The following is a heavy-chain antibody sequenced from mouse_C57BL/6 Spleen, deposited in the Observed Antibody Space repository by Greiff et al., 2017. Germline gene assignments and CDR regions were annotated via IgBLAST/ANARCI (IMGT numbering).Heavy chain of an antibody. CDR1: GYTFTSYG. J-gene: IGHJ3*01. V-gene: IGHV1-81*01. CDR3: AEGAGFAY. D-gene: IGHD3-3*01. Sequence: QVQLQQSGAELARPGASVKLSCKASGYTFTSYGISWVKQRTGQGLEWIGEISPRSGNTYYNEKFKGKATLTADKSSSTAYMELRSLTSEDSAVYFCAEGAGFAYWGQGTLVTVSA. CDR2: ISPRSGNT.